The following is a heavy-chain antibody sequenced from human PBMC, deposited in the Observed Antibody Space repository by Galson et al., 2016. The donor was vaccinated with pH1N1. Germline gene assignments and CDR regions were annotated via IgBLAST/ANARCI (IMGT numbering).Heavy chain of an antibody. V-gene: IGHV3-30*12. CDR3: ARDESGYGDSFPDVFDI. Sequence: SLRLSCAASGFTFSSCGIYWVHQAPGKGLEWVGNILYNGNDKYYADSVKGRFTISRDSSMTTVHLQMISVTVEDTAVYFCARDESGYGDSFPDVFDIWGQGTMVTVSS. J-gene: IGHJ3*02. CDR2: ILYNGNDK. D-gene: IGHD4-17*01. CDR1: GFTFSSCG.